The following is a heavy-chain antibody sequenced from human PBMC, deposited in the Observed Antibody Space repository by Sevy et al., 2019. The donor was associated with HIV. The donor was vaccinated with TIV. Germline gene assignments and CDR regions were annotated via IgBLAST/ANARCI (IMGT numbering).Heavy chain of an antibody. Sequence: GGSLRLSCAASGLTFSTYGMHWVRQAPGKGLEWVALISGDGSNTYYAGSVTGRFTISRDNSKNTLYLQMNSLRADDTAMYYCAKTYADTTMDLYYYDSWGRGTLVTVSS. CDR2: ISGDGSNT. D-gene: IGHD5-18*01. V-gene: IGHV3-30*18. CDR1: GLTFSTYG. J-gene: IGHJ4*02. CDR3: AKTYADTTMDLYYYDS.